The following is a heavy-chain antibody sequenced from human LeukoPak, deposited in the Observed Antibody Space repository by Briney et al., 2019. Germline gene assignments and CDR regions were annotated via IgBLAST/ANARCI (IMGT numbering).Heavy chain of an antibody. Sequence: ASVKVSCKASNNTLSNNGITWVRQAPGQGLEWMGWMNPNSGNTGYAQKFQGRVTMTRNTSISTAYMELSSLRSEDTAVYYCARVVVGATIPHYWGQGTLVTVSS. J-gene: IGHJ4*02. CDR1: NNTLSNNG. CDR2: MNPNSGNT. D-gene: IGHD1-26*01. V-gene: IGHV1-8*02. CDR3: ARVVVGATIPHY.